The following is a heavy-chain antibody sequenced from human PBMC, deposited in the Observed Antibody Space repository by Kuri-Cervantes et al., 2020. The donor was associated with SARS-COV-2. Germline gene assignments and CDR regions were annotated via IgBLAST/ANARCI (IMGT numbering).Heavy chain of an antibody. CDR2: IYTSGST. CDR3: AVFVVPAARGFDY. Sequence: LRLSCTVSGGSISSGSYYWSWIRQPAGKGLEWIGHIYTSGSTNYNPSLKSRVTISVDTSKNQFSLKLSSVTAADTAVYYCAVFVVPAARGFDYWDQGTLVTVSS. D-gene: IGHD2-2*01. CDR1: GGSISSGSYY. J-gene: IGHJ4*02. V-gene: IGHV4-61*09.